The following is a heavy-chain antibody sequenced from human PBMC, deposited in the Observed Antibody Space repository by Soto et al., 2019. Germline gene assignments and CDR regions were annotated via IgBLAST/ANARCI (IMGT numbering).Heavy chain of an antibody. D-gene: IGHD2-21*02. CDR2: IKSKADGGTT. J-gene: IGHJ4*02. V-gene: IGHV3-15*07. CDR1: GFTFTNAW. CDR3: TTRTVVVTLFTGDY. Sequence: PGGSLRLSCAAFGFTFTNAWMNWVRQAPGKGLEWVGRIKSKADGGTTDYAAPVKGRFAISRDDSKNMLYLQMNSLKTEDTAVYYCTTRTVVVTLFTGDYWGQGTLVTVSS.